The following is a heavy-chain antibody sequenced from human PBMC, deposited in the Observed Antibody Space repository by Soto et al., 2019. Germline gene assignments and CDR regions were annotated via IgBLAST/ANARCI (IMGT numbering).Heavy chain of an antibody. CDR3: ARDVGGYTYGYVFDY. CDR1: GGSISSSTW. V-gene: IGHV4-4*02. CDR2: IYHSGST. Sequence: SETLSLTCVVSGGSISSSTWWSWVRQSPGKGLEWIGEIYHSGSTNYNPSFKSRLTMSIDKSKNQFSLNLSSVTAADTAVYYCARDVGGYTYGYVFDYWGQGTLVTVSS. D-gene: IGHD5-18*01. J-gene: IGHJ4*02.